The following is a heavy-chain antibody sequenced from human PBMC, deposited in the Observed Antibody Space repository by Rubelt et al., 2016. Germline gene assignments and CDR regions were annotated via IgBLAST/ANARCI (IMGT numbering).Heavy chain of an antibody. Sequence: SSYGMHWVRQAPGKGLEWVAFIRYDGSNKYYADSVKGRLTISRDNSKNTLYLQMNSLRAEDTAVYYCAREWPRGIVGDPGYWGQGTLVTVSS. CDR3: AREWPRGIVGDPGY. CDR1: SSYG. D-gene: IGHD1-26*01. V-gene: IGHV3-30*02. J-gene: IGHJ4*02. CDR2: IRYDGSNK.